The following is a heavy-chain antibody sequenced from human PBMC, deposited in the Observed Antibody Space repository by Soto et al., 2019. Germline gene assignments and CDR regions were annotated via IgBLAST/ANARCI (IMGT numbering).Heavy chain of an antibody. CDR1: GYTFTGYY. CDR2: INPNSGGT. J-gene: IGHJ5*02. CDR3: ARGDRVAGAGRRNKFDP. V-gene: IGHV1-2*04. Sequence: ASVKVSCKASGYTFTGYYMHWVRQAPGQGLEWMGWINPNSGGTNYAQKFQGWVTMTRDTSISTAYMELSRLRSDDTAVYYCARGDRVAGAGRRNKFDPWGQGTLVTVSS. D-gene: IGHD6-13*01.